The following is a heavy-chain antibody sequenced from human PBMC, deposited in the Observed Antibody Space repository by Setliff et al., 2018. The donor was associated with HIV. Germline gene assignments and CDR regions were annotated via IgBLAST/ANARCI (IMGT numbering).Heavy chain of an antibody. CDR2: IYHSGST. CDR1: GGSISNTNR. V-gene: IGHV4-4*02. D-gene: IGHD3-9*01. CDR3: ATSGNDILTPHAFHI. J-gene: IGHJ3*02. Sequence: PSETLSLTCAVSGGSISNTNRWDWVRQPPGKGLEWIGEIYHSGSTNYNPSLKSRVTISVDKSKNQFSLKLSSVTAADTAVYYCATSGNDILTPHAFHIWGQGTRVTVSS.